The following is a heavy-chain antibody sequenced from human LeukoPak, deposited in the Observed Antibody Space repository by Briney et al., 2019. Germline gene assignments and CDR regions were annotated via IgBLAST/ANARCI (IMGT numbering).Heavy chain of an antibody. CDR1: GFTFSSYG. V-gene: IGHV3-33*01. J-gene: IGHJ5*02. D-gene: IGHD6-13*01. CDR2: IWYDASNR. CDR3: ARDLAAAATWFDP. Sequence: TGGSLRLSCAASGFTFSSYGMHWVRQAPGKGLEWVAVIWYDASNRYYADSVKGRFTISRDNSKNTLYLQMNSLRAEDTAVYFCARDLAAAATWFDPRGQGTLVTVSS.